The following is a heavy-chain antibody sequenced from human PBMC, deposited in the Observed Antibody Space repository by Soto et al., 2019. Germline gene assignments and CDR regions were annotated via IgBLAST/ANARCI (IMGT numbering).Heavy chain of an antibody. CDR1: GFSLSTSGMC. D-gene: IGHD5-12*01. J-gene: IGHJ4*02. Sequence: SGPTLVNPTQTLTLTCTFSGFSLSTSGMCVSWIRQPPGKALEWLALIDWDDDKYYSTSLKTRLTISKDTFKNQVVLTMTNMDPVDTATYYCARISYGYSGYYYFDYWGQGTLVTVSS. CDR3: ARISYGYSGYYYFDY. CDR2: IDWDDDK. V-gene: IGHV2-70*01.